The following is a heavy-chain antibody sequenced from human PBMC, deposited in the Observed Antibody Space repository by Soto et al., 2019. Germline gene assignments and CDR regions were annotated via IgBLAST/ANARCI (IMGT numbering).Heavy chain of an antibody. CDR1: GGSFTGYY. Sequence: QLQLHQSGAGLLKPSETLSLTCDVSGGSFTGYYWAWIRQPPGKGLEWIGEINHSGFTNYNPSLTGRVTISLDTSRSQFSLKLDSLTAADTAFYFCARGHGRFAHWGQGTLVNVSS. J-gene: IGHJ4*02. V-gene: IGHV4-34*01. CDR2: INHSGFT. CDR3: ARGHGRFAH.